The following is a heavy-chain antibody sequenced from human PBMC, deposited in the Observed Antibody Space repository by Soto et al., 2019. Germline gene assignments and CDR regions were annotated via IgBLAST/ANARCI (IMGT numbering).Heavy chain of an antibody. CDR1: GFTFSDYY. CDR2: ISSSGRTI. Sequence: QVQLVESGGGLVKPGGSLRLSCAASGFTFSDYYMTWIRQDPGKGLEWVSYISSSGRTIYYADSVKGRFTISRDNANNSLDLQMNSLTLEDTAVYYCARDGHCSSTSCYGPYALDIWGQAKMVTVS. J-gene: IGHJ3*02. D-gene: IGHD2-2*03. CDR3: ARDGHCSSTSCYGPYALDI. V-gene: IGHV3-11*01.